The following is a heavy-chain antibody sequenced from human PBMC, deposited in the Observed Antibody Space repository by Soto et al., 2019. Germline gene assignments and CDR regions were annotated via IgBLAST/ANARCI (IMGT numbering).Heavy chain of an antibody. Sequence: QVQLQESGPGLVKPSETLSLTCTVSGGSISSYYWSWIRQPPGKGLEWIGYIYYSGSTNYNPSLKSRVTISVDTSKNQFSLKLSSVTAADTAVYYCARTPKRYYYDSSGYWTLWYFDLWGRGTLVTVSS. CDR3: ARTPKRYYYDSSGYWTLWYFDL. CDR1: GGSISSYY. V-gene: IGHV4-59*01. CDR2: IYYSGST. J-gene: IGHJ2*01. D-gene: IGHD3-22*01.